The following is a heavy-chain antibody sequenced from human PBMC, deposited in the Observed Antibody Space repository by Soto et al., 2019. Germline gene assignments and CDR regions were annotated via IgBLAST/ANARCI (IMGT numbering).Heavy chain of an antibody. Sequence: GGSLRLSCAASGFSFSSYSMNWVRQAPGKGLEWVSSISSSSTYIDYADSVKGRFTISRDNAKNSLYLQMNSLRAEDTAVYYCARDQSKPTYYHGMDVWGQGTTVTVSS. V-gene: IGHV3-21*01. CDR1: GFSFSSYS. CDR3: ARDQSKPTYYHGMDV. D-gene: IGHD1-26*01. CDR2: ISSSSTYI. J-gene: IGHJ6*02.